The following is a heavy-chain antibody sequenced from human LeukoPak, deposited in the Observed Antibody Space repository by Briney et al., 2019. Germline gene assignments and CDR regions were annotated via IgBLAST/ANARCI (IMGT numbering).Heavy chain of an antibody. Sequence: ASVKVSCKASGYTFTSYYMHWVRQAPGQGLERMGIINPSGGSTSYAQKFQGRVTMTRDTSTSTVYMELSSLRSEDTAVYYCARERTRPNHFDYWGQGTLVTASS. CDR1: GYTFTSYY. J-gene: IGHJ4*02. CDR2: INPSGGST. D-gene: IGHD3/OR15-3a*01. V-gene: IGHV1-46*01. CDR3: ARERTRPNHFDY.